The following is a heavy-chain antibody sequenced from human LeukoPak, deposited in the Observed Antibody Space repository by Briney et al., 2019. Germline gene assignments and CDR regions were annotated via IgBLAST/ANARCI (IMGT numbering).Heavy chain of an antibody. CDR2: IYYSGST. J-gene: IGHJ4*02. D-gene: IGHD6-13*01. CDR1: GGSISSSSYY. V-gene: IGHV4-39*01. CDR3: ATQSIAAVGY. Sequence: NPSETLSLTCTVSGGSISSSSYYWGWIRQPPGKGLEWIGSIYYSGSTYYNPSLKSRVTISVDTSKNQFSLKLSSVTAADTAAYYCATQSIAAVGYWGQGTLVTVSS.